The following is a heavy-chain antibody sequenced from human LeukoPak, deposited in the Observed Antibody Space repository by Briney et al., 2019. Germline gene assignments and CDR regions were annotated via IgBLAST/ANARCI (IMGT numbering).Heavy chain of an antibody. J-gene: IGHJ3*02. V-gene: IGHV7-4-1*02. CDR2: INTNTGNP. Sequence: GASVKVSCKASGYTFTSYAMNWVRQAPGQGLEWMGWINTNTGNPTYAQGFTGRFVFSLDTSVSTAYLQISSLKAEDTAVYYCARDGYDRLSGAFDIWGQGTMVTVSS. D-gene: IGHD5-12*01. CDR1: GYTFTSYA. CDR3: ARDGYDRLSGAFDI.